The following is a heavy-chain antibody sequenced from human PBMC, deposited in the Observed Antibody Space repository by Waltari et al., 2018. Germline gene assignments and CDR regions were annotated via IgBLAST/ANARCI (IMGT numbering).Heavy chain of an antibody. Sequence: QVQLQQWGAGLLKPSETLSLTCAVYGGSFSGYYWSWIRQPPGKGLEWMGEINHSGSTNYNPSLKSRVTISVDTSKNQFSLKLSSVTAADTAVYYCARGYCSGGSCSSWIQLWKTTLFDYWGQGTLVTVSS. CDR3: ARGYCSGGSCSSWIQLWKTTLFDY. V-gene: IGHV4-34*01. CDR2: INHSGST. D-gene: IGHD2-15*01. J-gene: IGHJ4*02. CDR1: GGSFSGYY.